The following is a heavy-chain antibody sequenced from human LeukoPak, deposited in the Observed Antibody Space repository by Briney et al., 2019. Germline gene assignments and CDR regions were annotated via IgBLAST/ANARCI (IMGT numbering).Heavy chain of an antibody. CDR1: GFTFSSYD. CDR3: AKDSDYYDSSGYGDY. J-gene: IGHJ4*02. CDR2: IRYDGSNK. V-gene: IGHV3-30*02. Sequence: GGSLRHSCAASGFTFSSYDMHWVRQAPGKGLEWVTFIRYDGSNKYFADSVKGRFTISRDNSKNTLYLQMNSLRAEDTAVYYCAKDSDYYDSSGYGDYWGQGTLVTVSS. D-gene: IGHD3-22*01.